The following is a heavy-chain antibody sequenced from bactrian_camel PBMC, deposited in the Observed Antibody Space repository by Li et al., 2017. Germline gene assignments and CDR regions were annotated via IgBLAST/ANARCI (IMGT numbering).Heavy chain of an antibody. V-gene: IGHV3-3*01. CDR2: IHNRSGST. Sequence: HVQLVESGGGSVQIGESLRLSCAASTNTDFSYMAWFRQAPGTEREGVAVIHNRSGSTYAADSVKGRFTISQDNAKTTVYLQMNNLKPEDTAMYYCAADSISPTSGALYFKGCWLGYWGQGTQVTVS. J-gene: IGHJ6*01. CDR1: TNTDFSY. D-gene: IGHD2*01. CDR3: AADSISPTSGALYFKGCWLGY.